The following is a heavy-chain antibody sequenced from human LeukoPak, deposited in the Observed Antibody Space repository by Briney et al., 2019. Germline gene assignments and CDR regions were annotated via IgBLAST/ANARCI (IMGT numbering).Heavy chain of an antibody. CDR1: GFTFSSYW. J-gene: IGHJ3*02. CDR3: ARGGAVGTTTVAFDI. D-gene: IGHD1-26*01. Sequence: QTGGSLRLSCAASGFTFSSYWMHWVRQAPGKGLVWVSRINNDGSSTTYADSVKGRFTISRDNAKNTLYLQMNSLGAEDTAVYYCARGGAVGTTTVAFDIWGQGTMVTVSS. CDR2: INNDGSST. V-gene: IGHV3-74*01.